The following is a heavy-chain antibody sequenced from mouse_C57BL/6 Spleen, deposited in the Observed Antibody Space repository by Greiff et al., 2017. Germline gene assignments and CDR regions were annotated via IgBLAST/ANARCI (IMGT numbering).Heavy chain of an antibody. J-gene: IGHJ2*01. CDR3: ATKEGLRRTDDGYYFDY. D-gene: IGHD2-2*01. V-gene: IGHV1-82*01. CDR2: IYPGDGDT. CDR1: GYAFSSSW. Sequence: VKLQESGPELVKPGASVKISCKASGYAFSSSWMNWVKQRPGKGLEWVGRIYPGDGDTNYNGKFKGKATLTADKSSSTAYMQLSSLTSEDSAVYFSATKEGLRRTDDGYYFDYWGQGTTLTVSS.